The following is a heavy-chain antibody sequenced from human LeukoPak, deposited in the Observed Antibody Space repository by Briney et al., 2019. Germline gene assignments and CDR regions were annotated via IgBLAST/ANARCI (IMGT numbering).Heavy chain of an antibody. Sequence: PSETLSLTCTVSGGSISSSSYYWSWIRQPAGKGLEWIGRIYTSGSTNYNPSLKSRVTMSVDTSKNQFSLKLSSVIAADTAIYYCTRITIHGYSDVWGQGTLVTVSS. CDR2: IYTSGST. CDR3: TRITIHGYSDV. V-gene: IGHV4-61*02. J-gene: IGHJ4*02. D-gene: IGHD3-10*01. CDR1: GGSISSSSYY.